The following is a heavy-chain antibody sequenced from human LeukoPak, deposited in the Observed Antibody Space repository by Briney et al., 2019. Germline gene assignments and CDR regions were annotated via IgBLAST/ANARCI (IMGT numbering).Heavy chain of an antibody. CDR2: ISYDGSNK. J-gene: IGHJ4*02. CDR1: EFTFSSYA. Sequence: GGSLRLSCAASEFTFSSYAMHWVRQAPGKGLEWVAVISYDGSNKYYADSVKGRFTISRDNSKNTLYLQMNSLRAEDTAVYYCARAENWNDSPFDYWGQGTLVTVSS. D-gene: IGHD1-1*01. CDR3: ARAENWNDSPFDY. V-gene: IGHV3-30-3*01.